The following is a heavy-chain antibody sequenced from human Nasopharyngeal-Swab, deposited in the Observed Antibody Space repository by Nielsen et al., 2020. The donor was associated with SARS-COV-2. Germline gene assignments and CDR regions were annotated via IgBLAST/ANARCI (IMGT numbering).Heavy chain of an antibody. Sequence: GESLKISCAASGFSFSSYDMHWVRQATGKGLEWLSGINPAGVTYSPDSVKGRFTISRENAKNSLYLQMNSLIAEDTAVYFCARGTSTSPGIDYWGQGILVTVSS. CDR2: INPAGVT. CDR1: GFSFSSYD. CDR3: ARGTSTSPGIDY. J-gene: IGHJ4*02. D-gene: IGHD1-1*01. V-gene: IGHV3-13*01.